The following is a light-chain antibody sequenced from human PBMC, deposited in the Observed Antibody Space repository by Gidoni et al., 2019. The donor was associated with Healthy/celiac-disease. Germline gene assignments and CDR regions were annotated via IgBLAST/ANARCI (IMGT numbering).Light chain of an antibody. CDR1: QSVSSSY. Sequence: EIVLTQSPGTLSLSPGERATLSCRASQSVSSSYLAWYQQKPGQAPRLLIYGASSRATGIPDRFSGSGSGTDFTLTISRLEPEDFAVYYCQQYGPTFXXXTKVEIK. CDR3: QQYGPT. J-gene: IGKJ1*01. CDR2: GAS. V-gene: IGKV3-20*01.